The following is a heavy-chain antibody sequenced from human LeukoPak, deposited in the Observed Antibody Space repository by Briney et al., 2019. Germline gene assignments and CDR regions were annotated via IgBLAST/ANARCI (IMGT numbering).Heavy chain of an antibody. J-gene: IGHJ4*02. D-gene: IGHD3-22*01. Sequence: GGSLRLSCAASGFTFSSYAMHWVRQAPGKGLEWVAVISYDGSNKYCAHSVKGRFTISRKNSKNTVKLQMNSLRAKDTAVYYCARTRSVGITMIVVVNRRYYYDYWGQGALVTVSA. V-gene: IGHV3-30-3*01. CDR2: ISYDGSNK. CDR3: ARTRSVGITMIVVVNRRYYYDY. CDR1: GFTFSSYA.